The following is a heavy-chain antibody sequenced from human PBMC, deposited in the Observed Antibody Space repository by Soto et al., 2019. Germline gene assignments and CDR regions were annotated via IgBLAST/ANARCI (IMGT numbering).Heavy chain of an antibody. J-gene: IGHJ3*02. V-gene: IGHV4-34*01. CDR2: INHSGST. D-gene: IGHD2-8*01. CDR1: GGSFSGYY. Sequence: QVQLQQWGAGLLKPSETLSLTCAVYGGSFSGYYWSWIRQPPGKGLEWIGEINHSGSTNYNPSLNSRVTISVDTSKNQFSLKLSSVTAADTAVYYCARAKNIVIMVYAIHAFDIWGQGTMVTVSS. CDR3: ARAKNIVIMVYAIHAFDI.